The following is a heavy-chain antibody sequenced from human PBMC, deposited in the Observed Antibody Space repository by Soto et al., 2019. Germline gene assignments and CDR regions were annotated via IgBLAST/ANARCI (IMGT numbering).Heavy chain of an antibody. CDR1: GFTFSSYS. V-gene: IGHV3-21*01. D-gene: IGHD6-19*01. J-gene: IGHJ5*02. Sequence: GGSLRLSCAASGFTFSSYSMNWVRQAPGKGLEWVSSISSSSSYIYYADSVKGRFTISRDNAKNSLYLQMNSLRAEDTAVYYCARDQQWLVNKCWFDPWGQGTLVTVSS. CDR3: ARDQQWLVNKCWFDP. CDR2: ISSSSSYI.